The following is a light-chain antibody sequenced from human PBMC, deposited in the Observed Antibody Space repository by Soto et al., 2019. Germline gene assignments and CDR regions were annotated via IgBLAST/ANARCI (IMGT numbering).Light chain of an antibody. J-gene: IGLJ1*01. CDR1: NSDIGTYNY. CDR3: SSYTTSSPDD. CDR2: EVS. V-gene: IGLV2-14*01. Sequence: QSVLTQPASVSGSPGQSITISCTGTNSDIGTYNYVSWYQQHPGKAPKLIIYEVSNRPSGVSNRFSGSKSGNTASLTISGLQAEDEADYYCSSYTTSSPDDFGTGTKVTVL.